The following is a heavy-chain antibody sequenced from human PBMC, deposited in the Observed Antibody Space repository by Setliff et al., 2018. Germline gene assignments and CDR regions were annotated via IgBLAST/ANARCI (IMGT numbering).Heavy chain of an antibody. J-gene: IGHJ4*02. V-gene: IGHV4-61*09. CDR2: SHTGGAT. D-gene: IGHD3-10*01. Sequence: PLSLTCSVSGGSISSGGFYWSWIRQSAGRGLEWIGHSHTGGATDYNLSLKSRVTISLDSSKNQFSLRLSSVTAADAAVYFCARESATIGEFPLYYFDKWGQGIPVTVSS. CDR3: ARESATIGEFPLYYFDK. CDR1: GGSISSGGFY.